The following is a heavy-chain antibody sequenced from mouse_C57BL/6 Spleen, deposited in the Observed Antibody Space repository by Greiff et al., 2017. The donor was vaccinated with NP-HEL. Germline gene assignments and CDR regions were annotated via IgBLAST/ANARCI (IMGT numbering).Heavy chain of an antibody. CDR3: ARLRLSDWYFDV. CDR2: IYPGDGDT. J-gene: IGHJ1*03. CDR1: GYAFSSSW. V-gene: IGHV1-82*01. Sequence: QVQLQQSGPELVKPGASVKISCKASGYAFSSSWMNWVKQRPGKGLEWIGRIYPGDGDTNYNGKFKGKATLTADKSSSTAYMQLSSLTSEDSAVYFCARLRLSDWYFDVWGTGTTVTVSS. D-gene: IGHD2-12*01.